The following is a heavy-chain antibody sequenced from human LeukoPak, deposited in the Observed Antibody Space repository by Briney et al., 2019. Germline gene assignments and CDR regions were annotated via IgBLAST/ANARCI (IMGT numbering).Heavy chain of an antibody. CDR3: AKGRGGNFFDY. CDR1: GFSFNNYA. Sequence: GGSLRLSCAASGFSFNNYAMNWVRQAPGKGLDWVSTVSYSGTDTYYADSVKGRFVISRDNSKKTVYLQMNSLRAEDTAVHYCAKGRGGNFFDYWGQGTLVTVSS. D-gene: IGHD4-23*01. V-gene: IGHV3-23*01. J-gene: IGHJ4*02. CDR2: VSYSGTDT.